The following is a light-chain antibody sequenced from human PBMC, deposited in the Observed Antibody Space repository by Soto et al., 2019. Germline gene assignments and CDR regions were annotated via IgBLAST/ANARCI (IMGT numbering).Light chain of an antibody. CDR3: QQIYATPCT. V-gene: IGKV1-39*01. CDR1: LSISTH. CDR2: AAS. J-gene: IGKJ2*01. Sequence: DIQMTQSPSPLSASVGDRVTITCRTSLSISTHLNWYQQKPGKAPKLLIYAASTLQTGVPSRFSGSGSGTDFTLTISSLQPEDFATYYCQQIYATPCTFGQGTKLEI.